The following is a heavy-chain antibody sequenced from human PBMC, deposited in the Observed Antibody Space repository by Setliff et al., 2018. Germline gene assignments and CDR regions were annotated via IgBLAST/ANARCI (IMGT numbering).Heavy chain of an antibody. CDR1: GGSVSSASYY. J-gene: IGHJ1*01. D-gene: IGHD3-10*01. V-gene: IGHV4-39*07. CDR2: VYFSGYT. CDR3: ARVDFTMLQGVLGQ. Sequence: SETLSLTCTVSGGSVSSASYYWGWIRQPPGKGLEWLGSVYFSGYTYYNPSLSGRVTISIDTSKNQFSLRLTSVTAADTAVYYCARVDFTMLQGVLGQWGQGTLVTVSS.